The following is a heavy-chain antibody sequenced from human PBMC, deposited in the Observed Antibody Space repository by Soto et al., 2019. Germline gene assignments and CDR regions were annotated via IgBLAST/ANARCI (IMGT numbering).Heavy chain of an antibody. J-gene: IGHJ4*02. CDR2: INTDGSDT. Sequence: GGSLRLSCAASGFTFSSDWMHWVRQAPGKGLVWVSRINTDGSDTSYADSVKGRFTISRDNAKNSLYLQMNSLRAEDTAVYYCARDRGSASMDRFDCWGQGTVVTVSS. CDR1: GFTFSSDW. CDR3: ARDRGSASMDRFDC. D-gene: IGHD2-2*01. V-gene: IGHV3-74*01.